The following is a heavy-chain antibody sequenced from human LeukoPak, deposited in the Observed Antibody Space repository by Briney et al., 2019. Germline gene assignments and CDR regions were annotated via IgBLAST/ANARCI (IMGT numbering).Heavy chain of an antibody. D-gene: IGHD5-18*01. CDR3: ARGGYSYGYVGGFDP. Sequence: SVKVSCKASGGTFSSYAISWVRQAPGQGLEWMGRIIPIFGTANYAQKFQGRVTITTGESTSTAYMELSSLRSEDTAVYYCARGGYSYGYVGGFDPWGQGTLVTVSS. CDR2: IIPIFGTA. CDR1: GGTFSSYA. V-gene: IGHV1-69*05. J-gene: IGHJ5*02.